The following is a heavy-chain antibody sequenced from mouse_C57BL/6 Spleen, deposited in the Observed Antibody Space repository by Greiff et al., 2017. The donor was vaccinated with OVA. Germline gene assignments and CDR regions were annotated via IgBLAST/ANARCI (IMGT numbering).Heavy chain of an antibody. V-gene: IGHV1-81*01. CDR2: IYPRSGNT. CDR1: GYTFTSYG. CDR3: ARHYYGSSYGFAY. Sequence: VKLVESGAELARPGASVKLSCKASGYTFTSYGISWVKQRTGQGLEWIGEIYPRSGNTYYNEKFKGKATLTADKSSSTAYMELRSLTSEDSAVYFCARHYYGSSYGFAYWGQGTLVTVSA. D-gene: IGHD1-1*01. J-gene: IGHJ3*01.